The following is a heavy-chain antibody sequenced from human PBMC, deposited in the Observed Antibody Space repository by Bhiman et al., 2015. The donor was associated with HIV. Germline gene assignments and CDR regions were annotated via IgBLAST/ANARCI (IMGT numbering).Heavy chain of an antibody. J-gene: IGHJ4*02. D-gene: IGHD6-13*01. CDR3: ARDTWNIARAGTSFDN. Sequence: VQLVESGGGVVQPGGSLRLSCAASGFTFSSYGMHWVRQGPGKGLVWVSRINTDGSSTSYADSVKGRFTISRDNAKNTLFLQMKSLRAEDTAVYYCARDTWNIARAGTSFDNWGQGTLVTVSS. CDR1: GFTFSSYG. V-gene: IGHV3-74*01. CDR2: INTDGSST.